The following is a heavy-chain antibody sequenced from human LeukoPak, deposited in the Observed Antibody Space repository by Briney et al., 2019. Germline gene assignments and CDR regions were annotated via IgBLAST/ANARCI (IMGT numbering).Heavy chain of an antibody. V-gene: IGHV3-23*01. CDR2: ISASGGST. CDR1: GFTFSSSA. CDR3: AVGIAAAGTFDY. J-gene: IGHJ4*02. Sequence: GGSLRLSCAASGFTFSSSAMSWVRQVPGKGLEWVSGISASGGSTYYADSVRGRFTISRDNSKNTLYLQMNSLRAEDTAVYYCAVGIAAAGTFDYWGQGTLVTVSS. D-gene: IGHD6-13*01.